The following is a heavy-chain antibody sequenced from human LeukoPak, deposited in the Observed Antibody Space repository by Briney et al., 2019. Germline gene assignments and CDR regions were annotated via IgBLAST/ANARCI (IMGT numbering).Heavy chain of an antibody. CDR2: IYPGDSDT. V-gene: IGHV5-51*01. J-gene: IGHJ4*02. D-gene: IGHD2-2*01. Sequence: GESLKISCKGSGYSFTSYWIGWVRQMPGKGLEWMGIIYPGDSDTRYSPSFQGQVTISADKSISTAYLQWSSLKASDTAMYHCARQEGYCSSTSCYVVRYFDYWGQGTLVTVSS. CDR1: GYSFTSYW. CDR3: ARQEGYCSSTSCYVVRYFDY.